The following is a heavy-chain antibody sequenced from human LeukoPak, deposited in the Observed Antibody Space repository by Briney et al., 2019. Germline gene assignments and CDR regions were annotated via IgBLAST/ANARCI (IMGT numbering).Heavy chain of an antibody. V-gene: IGHV1-69*13. D-gene: IGHD7-27*01. Sequence: SVKVSCKASGGTFSSYAISWVRQAPGQGLEWMGGIIPIFGTANYAQKFQGRVTITADESTSTAYMELSSLRSEDTAVYYCARHHSLGMGYYYYYMDVWGKGTTVTISS. CDR2: IIPIFGTA. CDR3: ARHHSLGMGYYYYYMDV. CDR1: GGTFSSYA. J-gene: IGHJ6*03.